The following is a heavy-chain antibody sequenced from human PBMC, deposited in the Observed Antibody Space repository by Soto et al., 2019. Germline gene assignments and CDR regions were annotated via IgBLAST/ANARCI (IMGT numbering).Heavy chain of an antibody. V-gene: IGHV4-31*03. CDR2: IYYSGST. CDR1: GGSISSGGYY. CDR3: ARDGYYDSSGYS. J-gene: IGHJ4*02. Sequence: SETLSLTCTVSGGSISSGGYYWSWIRQHPGKDLEWIGYIYYSGSTYYNPSLKSRVTISVDTSKNQFSLKLSSVTAADTAVYYCARDGYYDSSGYSWGQGTLVTVSS. D-gene: IGHD3-22*01.